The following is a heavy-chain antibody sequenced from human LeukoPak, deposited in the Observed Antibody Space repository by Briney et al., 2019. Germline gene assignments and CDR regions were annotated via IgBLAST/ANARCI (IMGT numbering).Heavy chain of an antibody. J-gene: IGHJ6*02. CDR2: TSSSSSYI. D-gene: IGHD3-10*01. CDR1: GFTFSSYS. V-gene: IGHV3-21*01. Sequence: GSLRLSCAASGFTFSSYSMNWVRQAPGKGLEWVSSTSSSSSYIYYADSVKGRFTISRDNAKNSLYLQMNSLRAEDTAVYYCARGWFGESHGMDVWGQGTTVTVSS. CDR3: ARGWFGESHGMDV.